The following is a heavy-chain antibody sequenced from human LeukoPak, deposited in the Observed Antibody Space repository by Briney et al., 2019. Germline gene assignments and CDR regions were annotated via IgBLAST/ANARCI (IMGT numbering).Heavy chain of an antibody. CDR3: AKVRAGTQRSGPDY. J-gene: IGHJ4*02. V-gene: IGHV3-23*01. D-gene: IGHD6-19*01. CDR1: GFTFSSYA. Sequence: GGSLRLSCAASGFTFSSYAMSWVRQAPGKGLEWVSAISGSGGSTYYADSVKGRFTISRDNSKNTLYLQMNSLRAEDTAVYYRAKVRAGTQRSGPDYWGQGTLVTVSS. CDR2: ISGSGGST.